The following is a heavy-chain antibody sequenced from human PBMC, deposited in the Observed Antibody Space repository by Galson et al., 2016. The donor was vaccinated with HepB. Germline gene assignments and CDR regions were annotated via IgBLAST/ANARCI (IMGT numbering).Heavy chain of an antibody. CDR3: ARELRAAGGHYPDY. CDR2: IYYGGNT. D-gene: IGHD6-13*01. CDR1: GDSISSSHW. Sequence: TLSLTCALSGDSISSSHWWSWVRQPPGKGLEWIGAIYYGGNTYYNSSLKSRVTISVDTSKNQFSLKLRSVSAADTAVYYCARELRAAGGHYPDYWGQGTLVTVSS. V-gene: IGHV4-4*02. J-gene: IGHJ4*02.